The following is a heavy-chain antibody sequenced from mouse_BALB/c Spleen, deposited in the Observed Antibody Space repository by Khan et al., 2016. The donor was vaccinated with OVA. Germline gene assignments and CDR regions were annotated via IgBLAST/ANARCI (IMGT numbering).Heavy chain of an antibody. CDR3: AKDREYYAVDY. CDR1: GFSLTSYG. CDR2: IWGDGNT. V-gene: IGHV2-3*01. J-gene: IGHJ4*01. Sequence: VQLQESGPGLVAPSQSLSITCTVSGFSLTSYGVSWVRQPPGKGLEWLGVIWGDGNTNFHSPLRSRLSICTDNSKSQVFLKLNSLQTDDTATYYCAKDREYYAVDYWGQGTSVTVSS.